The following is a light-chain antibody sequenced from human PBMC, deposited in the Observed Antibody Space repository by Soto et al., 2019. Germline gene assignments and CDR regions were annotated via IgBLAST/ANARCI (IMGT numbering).Light chain of an antibody. V-gene: IGKV1-5*01. J-gene: IGKJ1*01. CDR2: DAS. CDR1: QSISSW. CDR3: LQDYNYPWT. Sequence: IPMTHSPSTLAASLGDISTIYSGASQSISSWLAWYQQKPGKAPKLLIYDASSLESGVPSRFSGSGSGTDFTLTISSLQPEDFATYYCLQDYNYPWTFGQGTKVDIK.